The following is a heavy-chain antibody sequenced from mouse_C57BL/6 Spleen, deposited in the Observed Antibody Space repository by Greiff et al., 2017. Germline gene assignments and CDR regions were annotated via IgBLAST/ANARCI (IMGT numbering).Heavy chain of an antibody. CDR2: INPNNGGT. V-gene: IGHV1-22*01. D-gene: IGHD2-4*01. CDR1: GYTFTDYN. CDR3: AREGNYDAYFDY. Sequence: EVQLQQSGPELVKPGASVKMSCKASGYTFTDYNMHWVKQSHGKSLEWIGYINPNNGGTSYNQKFKGKATLTVNKSSSTAYMELRSLKSEDSAVYYCAREGNYDAYFDYWGQGTTLTVSS. J-gene: IGHJ2*01.